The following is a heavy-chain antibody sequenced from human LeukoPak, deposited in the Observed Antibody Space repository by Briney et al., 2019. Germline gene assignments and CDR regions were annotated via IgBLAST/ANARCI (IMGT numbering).Heavy chain of an antibody. CDR3: ARSELTLVDY. CDR2: INHSGST. CDR1: GGSFSGYY. J-gene: IGHJ4*02. V-gene: IGHV4-34*01. D-gene: IGHD4/OR15-4a*01. Sequence: SETLSLTCAVYGGSFSGYYWSWIRQPPGKGLEWIWEINHSGSTNYNPSLKSRVTISVDTSKNQFSLKLSSVTAADTAVYCCARSELTLVDYWGQGTLVTVSS.